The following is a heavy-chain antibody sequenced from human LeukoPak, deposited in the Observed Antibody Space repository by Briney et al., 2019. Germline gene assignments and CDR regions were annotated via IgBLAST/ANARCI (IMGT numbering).Heavy chain of an antibody. J-gene: IGHJ3*02. D-gene: IGHD4-17*01. CDR2: ISSSGSTI. CDR3: ARDDYGDYEPFDI. V-gene: IGHV3-48*03. CDR1: GFTFSSYE. Sequence: GGSLRLSCAASGFTFSSYEMNWVRQAPGKGLEWVSYISSSGSTIYYADSVKGRFTISGDNAKNSLYLQMNSLRAEDTAVYYCARDDYGDYEPFDIWGQGTMVTVSS.